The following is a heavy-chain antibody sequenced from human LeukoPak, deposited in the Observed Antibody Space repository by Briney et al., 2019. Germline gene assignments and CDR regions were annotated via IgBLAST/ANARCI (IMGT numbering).Heavy chain of an antibody. Sequence: PGGSLRLSCAASGFTFSGYEMNWVRQAPGKGLEWVSYISSSGNTRYYADSVKGRFTISRDNTKNSLYLQMNSLRAEDTAVYYCARDSPYGTAGYWGQGTLVTVSS. CDR1: GFTFSGYE. V-gene: IGHV3-48*03. CDR2: ISSSGNTR. CDR3: ARDSPYGTAGY. J-gene: IGHJ4*02. D-gene: IGHD2-8*02.